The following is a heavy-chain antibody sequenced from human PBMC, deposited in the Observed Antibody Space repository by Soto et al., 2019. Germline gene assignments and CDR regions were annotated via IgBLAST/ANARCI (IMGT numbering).Heavy chain of an antibody. J-gene: IGHJ5*02. CDR3: TTSPRLRYFDWFWP. D-gene: IGHD3-9*01. V-gene: IGHV3-15*07. Sequence: PGGSLRLSCAASGFTFSNAWMNWVRQAPGKGLEWVGRIKSKTDGGTTDYAAPVKGRFTISRDDSKNTLYLQMNSLKTEDTAVYYCTTSPRLRYFDWFWPWGQGTLVTVSS. CDR1: GFTFSNAW. CDR2: IKSKTDGGTT.